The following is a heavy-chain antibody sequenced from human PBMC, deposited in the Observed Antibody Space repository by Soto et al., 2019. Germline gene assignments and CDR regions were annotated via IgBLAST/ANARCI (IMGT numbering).Heavy chain of an antibody. CDR3: ARVSSGSYYSSYYYGMDV. J-gene: IGHJ6*02. V-gene: IGHV3-13*01. Sequence: EVQLVESGGGLVQPGGSLRLSGAASGFTFSSYDMHWSRQPTGKGLGWASAIGTVVDTYYPGSVKGRFTISRENAKNSLYLQMNSLRAEDTAVYYCARVSSGSYYSSYYYGMDVWGQGTTVTVSS. CDR2: IGTVVDT. D-gene: IGHD3-10*01. CDR1: GFTFSSYD.